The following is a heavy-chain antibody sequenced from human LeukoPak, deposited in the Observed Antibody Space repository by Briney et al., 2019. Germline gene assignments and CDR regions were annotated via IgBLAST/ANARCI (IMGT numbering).Heavy chain of an antibody. D-gene: IGHD3/OR15-3a*01. Sequence: SGTLSLTCTVSGGSISSYYWSWIRQPAGKGLEWIGRIYTSGSTNYNPSLKSRVTMSVDTSKNQFSLKLSSVTAADTAVYYCAREFWAAPSENWFDPWGQGTLVTVSS. CDR3: AREFWAAPSENWFDP. J-gene: IGHJ5*02. CDR2: IYTSGST. CDR1: GGSISSYY. V-gene: IGHV4-4*07.